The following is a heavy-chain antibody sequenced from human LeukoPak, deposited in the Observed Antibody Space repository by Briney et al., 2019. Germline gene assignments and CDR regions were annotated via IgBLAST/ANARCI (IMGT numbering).Heavy chain of an antibody. CDR2: ISYDGNSK. CDR1: GFTVSSSY. V-gene: IGHV3-30*18. CDR3: AKDLYGSGWYNYFDP. J-gene: IGHJ5*02. Sequence: PGGSLRLSCAASGFTVSSSYMYWVRQAPGKGLEWVAMISYDGNSKQYADLVKGRFTISRDNSKNTLYLQMNSLRTEDTAVYHCAKDLYGSGWYNYFDPWGQGALVTVSS. D-gene: IGHD6-19*01.